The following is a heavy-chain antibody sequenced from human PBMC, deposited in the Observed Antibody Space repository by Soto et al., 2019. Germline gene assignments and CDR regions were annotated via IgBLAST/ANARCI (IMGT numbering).Heavy chain of an antibody. V-gene: IGHV3-30*18. CDR2: ISHDGSNK. J-gene: IGHJ6*02. CDR3: AKDDSNRWYNYYAMDV. CDR1: GFTFYKYG. D-gene: IGHD3-22*01. Sequence: QVQLVESGGGVVQPGRSLRLSCAASGFTFYKYGMHWVRQAPGKGLEWVALISHDGSNKYYVDSVKGRFTIARDNSKNTVFLQMNSLRPVDTALYFCAKDDSNRWYNYYAMDVWGQGTTVTVSS.